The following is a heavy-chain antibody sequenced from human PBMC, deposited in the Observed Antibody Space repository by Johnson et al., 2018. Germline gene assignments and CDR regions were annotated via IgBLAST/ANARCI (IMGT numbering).Heavy chain of an antibody. CDR1: GYTFTSYY. D-gene: IGHD3-22*01. J-gene: IGHJ1*01. CDR2: INPSAGST. CDR3: AREDRGYSSGYSH. V-gene: IGHV1-46*01. Sequence: QEQLGQSGAEVKKPGASVKVSCKASGYTFTSYYMHWVRLAPGQGLEWMGVINPSAGSTSYAQKFQGRVSMTRDTSTSPVYMELSSLRPEDSAGYYRAREDRGYSSGYSHWGQGTLVTVSS.